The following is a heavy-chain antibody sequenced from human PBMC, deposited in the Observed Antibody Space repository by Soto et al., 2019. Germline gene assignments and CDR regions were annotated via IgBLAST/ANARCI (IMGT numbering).Heavy chain of an antibody. D-gene: IGHD3-16*01. V-gene: IGHV3-30-3*01. Sequence: QVQLVESGGGVVQPGRSLRLSCAASGFTFSSYAMHWVRQAPGKGLEWVAVISYDGSNKYYADSVKGRFTISRDNSKNPAYLAMNSLRAEDQAWFFCARDFNGGYYGMDVLGQGTTVTVSS. CDR3: ARDFNGGYYGMDV. CDR1: GFTFSSYA. CDR2: ISYDGSNK. J-gene: IGHJ6*02.